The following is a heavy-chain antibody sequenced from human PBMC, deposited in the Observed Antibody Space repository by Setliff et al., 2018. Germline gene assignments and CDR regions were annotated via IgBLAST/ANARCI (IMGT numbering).Heavy chain of an antibody. Sequence: SETLSLTCTVSGGSISSGSYYWTWIRQPAGKGLEWIGRIYVGGSANYNPSLKSRVTISVDTSKNQFSLKLSSVIAADTAVYYCARVDFTMIQGVLGLWGQGTLVTVSS. CDR2: IYVGGSA. D-gene: IGHD3-10*01. J-gene: IGHJ1*01. V-gene: IGHV4-61*02. CDR1: GGSISSGSYY. CDR3: ARVDFTMIQGVLGL.